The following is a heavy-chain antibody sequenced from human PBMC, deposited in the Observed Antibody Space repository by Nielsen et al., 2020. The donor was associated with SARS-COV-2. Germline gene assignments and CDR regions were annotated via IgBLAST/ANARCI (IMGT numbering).Heavy chain of an antibody. CDR2: IDHRGNT. CDR3: ARAPDVDVLTGYYPDGFDF. Sequence: SETLSLTCSVSGGSIISNRYYWGWIRQPPGKGLEWIGEIDHRGNTHSNPSLKRRVVISRDRSKNPFSLKMTSGSAADTAVYYCARAPDVDVLTGYYPDGFDFWGQGTMVTVSS. J-gene: IGHJ3*01. V-gene: IGHV4-39*07. CDR1: GGSIISNRYY. D-gene: IGHD3-9*01.